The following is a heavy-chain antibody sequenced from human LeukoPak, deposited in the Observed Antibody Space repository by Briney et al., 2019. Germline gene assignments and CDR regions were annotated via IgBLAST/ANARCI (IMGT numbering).Heavy chain of an antibody. CDR3: ARDEAGATTEFDS. CDR2: ISPIGSDI. CDR1: GFTFSSYE. V-gene: IGHV3-48*03. Sequence: PGGSLRLSCVASGFTFSSYEMNWVRHAPGKGLEWVSYISPIGSDIKYADSVKGRLYISRDNAMNSLYLQMNSLRADDTAVYYCARDEAGATTEFDSWGQGTLVTVSS. D-gene: IGHD1-26*01. J-gene: IGHJ4*02.